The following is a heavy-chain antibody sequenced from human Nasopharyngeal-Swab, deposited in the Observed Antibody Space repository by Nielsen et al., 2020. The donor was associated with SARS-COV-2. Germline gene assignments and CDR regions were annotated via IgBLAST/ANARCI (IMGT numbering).Heavy chain of an antibody. J-gene: IGHJ4*02. Sequence: GGSLRLSCIASGFTSSTSSLPWLRQPPGKGLQWVSTLGTAGDTYYADSVKGRFTISRDNSKNTLYLQMNSLRAEDTAVYYCAKKTVGTYPFDYWGQGTLVTLSS. CDR2: LGTAGDT. CDR1: GFTSSTSS. V-gene: IGHV3-23*01. D-gene: IGHD3-16*02. CDR3: AKKTVGTYPFDY.